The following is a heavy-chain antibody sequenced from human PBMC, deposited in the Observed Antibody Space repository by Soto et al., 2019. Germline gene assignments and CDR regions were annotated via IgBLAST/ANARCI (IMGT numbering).Heavy chain of an antibody. J-gene: IGHJ3*02. V-gene: IGHV1-69*06. CDR3: ARGVYGSGNYYTGPSAFDI. CDR1: GGTLSDHG. Sequence: QVQLEQSGAEVKKPGSSVKVSCKASGGTLSDHGVAWLRQAPGQGLEWMGGTIPVFNTAKYAQKFQGRVTVTVDNFTNIAYLELSSLRSEDTAFYFCARGVYGSGNYYTGPSAFDICGQGTMVIVSS. D-gene: IGHD3-10*01. CDR2: TIPVFNTA.